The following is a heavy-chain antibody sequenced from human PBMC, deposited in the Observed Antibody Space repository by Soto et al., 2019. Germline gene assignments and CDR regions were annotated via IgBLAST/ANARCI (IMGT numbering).Heavy chain of an antibody. V-gene: IGHV4-39*01. CDR2: IYYSGST. CDR3: ARHIRGYSSGWYPPYYFDY. D-gene: IGHD6-19*01. J-gene: IGHJ4*02. CDR1: GGSISSSSYY. Sequence: QLQLQESGPGLVKPSETLSLTCTVSGGSISSSSYYWGWIRQPPGKGLEWIGSIYYSGSTYYNPSLKSRVTISVDTSKNQFSLKLSSVTAADTAVYYCARHIRGYSSGWYPPYYFDYWGQGTLVTVSS.